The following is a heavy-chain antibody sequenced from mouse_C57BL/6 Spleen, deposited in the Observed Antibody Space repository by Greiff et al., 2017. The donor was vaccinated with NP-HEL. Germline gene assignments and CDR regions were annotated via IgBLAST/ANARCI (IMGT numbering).Heavy chain of an antibody. Sequence: QVTLKVSGAELVKPGASVKISCKASGYAFSSYWMNWVKQRPGKGLEWIGQIYPGDGDTNYNGKFKGKATLTADKSSSTAYMQLSSLTSEDSAVYFCARHYYSNPYAMDYWGQGTSVTVSS. CDR1: GYAFSSYW. J-gene: IGHJ4*01. V-gene: IGHV1-80*01. CDR2: IYPGDGDT. D-gene: IGHD2-5*01. CDR3: ARHYYSNPYAMDY.